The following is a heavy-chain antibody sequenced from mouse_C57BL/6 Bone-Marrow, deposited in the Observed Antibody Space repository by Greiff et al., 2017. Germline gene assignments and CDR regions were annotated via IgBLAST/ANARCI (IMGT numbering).Heavy chain of an antibody. CDR3: VYYGSSWGAMDY. V-gene: IGHV1-64*01. CDR2: IHPNSGST. Sequence: QVQLQQPGAELVKPGASVKLSCKASGYTFTSYWMHWVKQRPGQGLEWIGMIHPNSGSTNYNEKFKSKATLTVDKSSSTASMQLSSLTSEDSAVYYCVYYGSSWGAMDYWGQGTSVTVSS. D-gene: IGHD1-1*01. CDR1: GYTFTSYW. J-gene: IGHJ4*01.